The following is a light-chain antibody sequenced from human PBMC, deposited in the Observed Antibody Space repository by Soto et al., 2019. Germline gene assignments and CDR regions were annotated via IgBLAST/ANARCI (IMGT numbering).Light chain of an antibody. V-gene: IGKV3-20*01. CDR2: ATS. CDR3: QQYGSSPWT. CDR1: QSVDSSF. Sequence: EIVLTQSPGTLSLSPGETATLSCRASQSVDSSFVAWFQQKPRPAPSLLIYATSSRATGITDRCSGSGSETDFTLTINRLEPEDFAMYYCQQYGSSPWTFGQGTKVEIK. J-gene: IGKJ1*01.